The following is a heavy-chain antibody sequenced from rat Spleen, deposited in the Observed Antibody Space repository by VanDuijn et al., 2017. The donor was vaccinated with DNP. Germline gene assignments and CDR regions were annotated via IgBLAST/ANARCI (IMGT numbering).Heavy chain of an antibody. CDR3: ARHGRSVFDY. V-gene: IGHV5-7*01. Sequence: EVQLVESGGGLVQPGRSLKLSCTASGFTFSDYYMAWVRQAPTKGLEWVAIISHTDDVSYYPDSVRGRFTISRDNAKSTLYLQMNSLRSEDMATYYCARHGRSVFDYWGQGTLVTVSS. D-gene: IGHD1-11*01. J-gene: IGHJ3*01. CDR1: GFTFSDYY. CDR2: ISHTDDVS.